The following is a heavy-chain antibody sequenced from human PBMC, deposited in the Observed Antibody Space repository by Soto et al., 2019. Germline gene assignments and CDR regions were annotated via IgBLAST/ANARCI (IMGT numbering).Heavy chain of an antibody. D-gene: IGHD5-18*01. V-gene: IGHV3-11*01. CDR2: ISSSGTTI. CDR1: RLTFSDYY. J-gene: IGHJ4*02. Sequence: GGSLRLSCAASRLTFSDYYMSWIRQAPGKGLEWLSHISSSGTTIHYADSVKGRFTISRDNAKKSLFLQMNSLRAEDTAVYYCVERIQLWNRVDFCGQGTLVTVYS. CDR3: VERIQLWNRVDF.